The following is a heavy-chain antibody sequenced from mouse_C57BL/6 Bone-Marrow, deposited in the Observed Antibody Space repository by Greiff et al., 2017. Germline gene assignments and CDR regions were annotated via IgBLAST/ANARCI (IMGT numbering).Heavy chain of an antibody. Sequence: GQGLEWIGEIDPSDSYTNYNQKFKGKSTLTVDKSSSTAYMQLSSLTSEDSAVYYCARLDTTVVAPFDYWGQGTTLTVSS. CDR2: IDPSDSYT. D-gene: IGHD1-1*01. J-gene: IGHJ2*01. V-gene: IGHV1-69*01. CDR3: ARLDTTVVAPFDY.